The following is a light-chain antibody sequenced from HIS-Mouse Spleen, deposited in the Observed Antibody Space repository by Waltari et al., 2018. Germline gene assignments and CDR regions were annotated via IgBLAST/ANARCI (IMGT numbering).Light chain of an antibody. J-gene: IGLJ1*01. Sequence: QPALTPPRSVSGSPGQPAPISSTGTSSDVGGYNYVSWYQQHPGQAPKLMSYDVSKRPSGVPDRFSGSKSGNTASLTISGLQAEDEADYYCCSYAGSYTYVFGTGTKVTVL. CDR2: DVS. CDR1: SSDVGGYNY. V-gene: IGLV2-11*01. CDR3: CSYAGSYTYV.